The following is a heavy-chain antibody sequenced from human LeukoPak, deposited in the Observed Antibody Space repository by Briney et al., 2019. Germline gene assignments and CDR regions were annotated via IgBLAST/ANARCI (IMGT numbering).Heavy chain of an antibody. V-gene: IGHV4-59*01. CDR1: GGSISSYY. J-gene: IGHJ4*02. D-gene: IGHD4-23*01. CDR2: IYYSGSA. CDR3: ARVGVDYSGNIIKYFFDY. Sequence: SETLSLTCTVSGGSISSYYWSWIRQPPGKGLEWIGNIYYSGSANYNPSLKSRVTISVDTSKNQFSLKLSPVTAADTAVYYCARVGVDYSGNIIKYFFDYWGQGTLVTVSS.